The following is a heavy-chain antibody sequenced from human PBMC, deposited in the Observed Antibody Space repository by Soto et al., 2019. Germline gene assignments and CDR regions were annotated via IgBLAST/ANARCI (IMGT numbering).Heavy chain of an antibody. V-gene: IGHV4-31*03. Sequence: SGTLSLPCTVSGGSISSGGDYWSWNRQQPGKGLEWIGYIYYSGSTYYNPSLKSRVTISVDTSKNQFSLKLSSVTAADTAVYYCARDQVTRPLHYYGMDVWGQGTTVTVSS. CDR2: IYYSGST. D-gene: IGHD2-2*01. J-gene: IGHJ6*02. CDR3: ARDQVTRPLHYYGMDV. CDR1: GGSISSGGDY.